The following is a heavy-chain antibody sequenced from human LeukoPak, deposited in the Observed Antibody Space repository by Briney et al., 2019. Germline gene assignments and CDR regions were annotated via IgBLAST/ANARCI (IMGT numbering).Heavy chain of an antibody. D-gene: IGHD6-13*01. V-gene: IGHV3-7*01. CDR3: ARDSSTYSSSWYPISNYYYYYYGMDV. CDR2: IKQDGGEK. CDR1: GFTFSNYW. Sequence: GGSLRLSCAASGFTFSNYWMSWVRQAPGKGLEWVANIKQDGGEKYYVDSVKGRFTISRDNAMNSLCLQMNSLRAEDTAVYYCARDSSTYSSSWYPISNYYYYYYGMDVWGRGTTVTVSS. J-gene: IGHJ6*02.